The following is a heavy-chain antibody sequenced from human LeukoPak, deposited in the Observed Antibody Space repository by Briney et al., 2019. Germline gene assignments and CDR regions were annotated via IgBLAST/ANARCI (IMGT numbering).Heavy chain of an antibody. V-gene: IGHV1-2*02. D-gene: IGHD3-10*01. CDR1: GYTFTGYY. J-gene: IGHJ4*02. CDR2: INPNSGGT. CDR3: ARDGWNGSGSYYFDY. Sequence: ASVKVSCKASGYTFTGYYMHCVRQAPGQGLEWMGWINPNSGGTNYAQKFQGRVTMTRDTSISTAYMELRSLRSDDTAVYYCARDGWNGSGSYYFDYWGQGTLVTVSS.